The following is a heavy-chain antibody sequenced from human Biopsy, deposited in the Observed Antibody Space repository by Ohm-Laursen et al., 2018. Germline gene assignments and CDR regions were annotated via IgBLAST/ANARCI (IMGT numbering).Heavy chain of an antibody. V-gene: IGHV1-46*01. J-gene: IGHJ6*02. CDR2: ISPSGGGT. CDR3: AIFEGYSDDNLDYEHYGMDV. CDR1: EFSFSRYD. D-gene: IGHD1-26*01. Sequence: ASVKVSCKGSEFSFSRYDMHWVRQAPGRGLERMGIISPSGGGTMDTQKFQDRLTMTRDTSTSTVHMELKSLKSEDTAVYYCAIFEGYSDDNLDYEHYGMDVWGQGTTVTVSS.